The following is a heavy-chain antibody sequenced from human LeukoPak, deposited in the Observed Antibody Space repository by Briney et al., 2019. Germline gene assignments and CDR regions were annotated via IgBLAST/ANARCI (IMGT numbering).Heavy chain of an antibody. D-gene: IGHD6-19*01. CDR2: ISGSGGST. CDR3: ARDGSGWFGTNGFDY. J-gene: IGHJ4*02. CDR1: GFTFSSYA. Sequence: GGSLRLSCAASGFTFSSYAMSWVRQAPGKGLEWVSAISGSGGSTYYADSVKGRFTISRDNSKNTLYLQMNSLRAEDTAVYYCARDGSGWFGTNGFDYWGQGTLVTVSS. V-gene: IGHV3-23*01.